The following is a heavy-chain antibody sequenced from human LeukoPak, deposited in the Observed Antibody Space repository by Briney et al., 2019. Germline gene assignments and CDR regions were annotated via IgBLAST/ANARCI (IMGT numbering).Heavy chain of an antibody. CDR2: IRSKAYGGTT. V-gene: IGHV3-49*03. J-gene: IGHJ6*02. CDR3: TRDRGSSWYGYYGMDV. D-gene: IGHD6-13*01. CDR1: GFTFGDYA. Sequence: GGSLRLSCTASGFTFGDYAMSWFRQAPGKGLEWVSFIRSKAYGGTTEYAASVKGRFTISRDDSKSIAYLQMNSLKTEDTAVYYCTRDRGSSWYGYYGMDVWGQGTTVTVSS.